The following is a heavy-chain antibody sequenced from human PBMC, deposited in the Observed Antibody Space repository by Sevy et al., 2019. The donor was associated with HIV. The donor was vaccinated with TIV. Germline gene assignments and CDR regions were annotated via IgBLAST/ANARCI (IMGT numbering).Heavy chain of an antibody. V-gene: IGHV3-9*01. J-gene: IGHJ4*02. D-gene: IGHD1-26*01. Sequence: WVSGISWSSGNIAYADSVEGRFTISRDNAKNSLYLQMNSLRVEDTALYYCVKDRSGSYSFDYWGQGTLVTVSS. CDR3: VKDRSGSYSFDY. CDR2: ISWSSGNI.